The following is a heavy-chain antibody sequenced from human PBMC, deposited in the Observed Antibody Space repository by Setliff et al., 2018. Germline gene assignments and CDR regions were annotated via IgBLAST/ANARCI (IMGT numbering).Heavy chain of an antibody. Sequence: GASVKVSCKASGFTFTDYLMNWMRQAPEQGLEWMGWINPNSGGTNYAQKFQDRVTIITDESTSTAYMELSSLRTEDTAVYYCAREGVDTRSSTDYRYYMDVWGKGTTVTVSS. CDR3: AREGVDTRSSTDYRYYMDV. D-gene: IGHD5-18*01. J-gene: IGHJ6*03. CDR1: GFTFTDYL. CDR2: INPNSGGT. V-gene: IGHV1-2*02.